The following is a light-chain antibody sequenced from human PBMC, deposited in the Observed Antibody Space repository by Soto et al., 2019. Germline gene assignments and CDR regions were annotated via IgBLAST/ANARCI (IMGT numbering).Light chain of an antibody. CDR3: AAWDDILNGWV. V-gene: IGLV1-44*01. J-gene: IGLJ3*02. Sequence: QSVLTQPPSASGTPGRRVTISCSGSSSNIGSKTVNWYQQFPGTAPKVVIYSNSQRPSGVPDRFSGSKSGTSGYLTISGLQSEDEADYYCAAWDDILNGWVFGGGTKVTVL. CDR1: SSNIGSKT. CDR2: SNS.